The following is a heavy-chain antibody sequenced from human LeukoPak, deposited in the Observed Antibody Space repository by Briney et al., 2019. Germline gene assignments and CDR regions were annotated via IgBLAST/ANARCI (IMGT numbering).Heavy chain of an antibody. CDR2: IYSGGST. J-gene: IGHJ4*02. D-gene: IGHD6-6*01. CDR1: GFTVSSNY. CDR3: ARDPGQLARSPFDY. V-gene: IGHV3-66*01. Sequence: RPGGSLRLSCAASGFTVSSNYMSWVRQAPGKGLEWVSVIYSGGSTYYADSVKGRFTISRDNSKNTLYLQMNSLRAEDTAVYYSARDPGQLARSPFDYWGQGTLVTVSS.